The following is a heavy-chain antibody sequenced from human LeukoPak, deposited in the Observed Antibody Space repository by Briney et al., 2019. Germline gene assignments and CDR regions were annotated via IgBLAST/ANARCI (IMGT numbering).Heavy chain of an antibody. D-gene: IGHD3-10*01. Sequence: ASVKVSCKASGYTFTGYYMHWVRQAPGQGLEWKGWINPNSGGTNYAQKFQGRVTMTRDTSISTAYMELSRLRSDDTAVYYCARWSYYAPYYNWFDPWGQGTLVTVSS. CDR3: ARWSYYAPYYNWFDP. V-gene: IGHV1-2*02. CDR1: GYTFTGYY. CDR2: INPNSGGT. J-gene: IGHJ5*02.